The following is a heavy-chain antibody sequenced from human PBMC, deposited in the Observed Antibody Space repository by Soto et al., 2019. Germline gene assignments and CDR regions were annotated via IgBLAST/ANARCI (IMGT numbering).Heavy chain of an antibody. CDR3: ARDRTYYYGSGSYYNPSFDI. Sequence: EVQLVESGGGLVQPGGSLRVSCAASGFTFSSYSMNWVRQAPGKGLEWVSYISSSSSTIYYADSVKGRFTISRDNAKNSXYXXMNSLRDEDTAVYYCARDRTYYYGSGSYYNPSFDIWGQGTMVTVSS. CDR2: ISSSSSTI. V-gene: IGHV3-48*02. CDR1: GFTFSSYS. D-gene: IGHD3-10*01. J-gene: IGHJ3*02.